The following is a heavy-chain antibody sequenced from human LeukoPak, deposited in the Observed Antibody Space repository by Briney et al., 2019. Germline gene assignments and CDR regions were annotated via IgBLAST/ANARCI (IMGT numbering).Heavy chain of an antibody. V-gene: IGHV3-30*18. CDR2: ISYDGSNK. J-gene: IGHJ4*02. CDR1: GFTFSSYG. Sequence: GGSLRLSCAASGFTFSSYGMHWVRQAPGKGLEWVAVISYDGSNKYYADSVKGRFTISRDNSKNTLYLQMNSLRAEDTAVYYCAKGLDEWELPFFDYWGQGTLVTVSS. CDR3: AKGLDEWELPFFDY. D-gene: IGHD1-26*01.